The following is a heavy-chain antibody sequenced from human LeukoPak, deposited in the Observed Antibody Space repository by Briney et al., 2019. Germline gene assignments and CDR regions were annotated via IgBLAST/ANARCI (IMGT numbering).Heavy chain of an antibody. V-gene: IGHV4-59*01. J-gene: IGHJ4*02. D-gene: IGHD5-18*01. CDR3: ARCGYSYAVDY. CDR2: IYYSGST. Sequence: RSSETLSLTCTVSGGSISSYYWSWIRQPPGKGLEWIGYIYYSGSTNYNPSLKSRVTISVDTSKNQFSLKLSSVTAADTAVYYCARCGYSYAVDYWGQGTLVTVSS. CDR1: GGSISSYY.